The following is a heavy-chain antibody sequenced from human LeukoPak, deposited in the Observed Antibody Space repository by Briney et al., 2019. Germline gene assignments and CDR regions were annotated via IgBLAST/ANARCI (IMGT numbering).Heavy chain of an antibody. CDR1: GYSFTSYW. CDR2: IDPSDSYT. D-gene: IGHD1-26*01. V-gene: IGHV5-10-1*01. CDR3: AGHFSGAYDFFDP. Sequence: GESLRISCKGSGYSFTSYWISWVRQMPGKGLEWKARIDPSDSYTSYSPSFQGHVTISTDKSINTAYLQWSSLKASDTAIYYCAGHFSGAYDFFDPWGQGTLVTVSS. J-gene: IGHJ5*02.